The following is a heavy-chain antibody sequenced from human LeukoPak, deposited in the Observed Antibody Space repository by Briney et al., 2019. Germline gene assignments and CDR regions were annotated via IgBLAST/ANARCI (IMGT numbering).Heavy chain of an antibody. CDR3: AKDFGSGYYWTQYYYYGMVV. V-gene: IGHV3-30*18. Sequence: GGSLRLSCAASGFTFSSYGMHWVRQAPGKGLEWVAVISYDGSNKYYADSVKGRFTISRDNSKNTLYLQMKSLRAEDTAVYYCAKDFGSGYYWTQYYYYGMVVWGQGTTVTVSS. CDR1: GFTFSSYG. J-gene: IGHJ6*02. CDR2: ISYDGSNK. D-gene: IGHD3-3*01.